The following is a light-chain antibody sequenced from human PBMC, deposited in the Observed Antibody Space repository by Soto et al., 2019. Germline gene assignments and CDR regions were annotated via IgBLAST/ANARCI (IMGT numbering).Light chain of an antibody. Sequence: DIQMTQSPSSLSASVGDRVTITCQASQDISNYLNWYQQKPGKAPKLLIYDASNLETGVPSRFSGSGSGTDFTFTISSLQPEDIATYYCQQYDTLPLPFGGGTKVDIX. V-gene: IGKV1-33*01. CDR3: QQYDTLPLP. J-gene: IGKJ4*01. CDR2: DAS. CDR1: QDISNY.